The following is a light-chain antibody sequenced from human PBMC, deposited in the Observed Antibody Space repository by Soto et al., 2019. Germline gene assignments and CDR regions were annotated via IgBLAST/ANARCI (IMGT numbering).Light chain of an antibody. J-gene: IGLJ1*01. CDR1: SSDVGGYNY. V-gene: IGLV2-8*01. CDR3: RSYAGSNNP. CDR2: EVS. Sequence: QSALTQHPSASGSHGQSVNISCTGTSSDVGGYNYVSWYQQHPGKAPKLMSYEVSNRPSGVPDRFSGSKSGNTASLTVSALHSEYEADYYFRSYAGSNNPFVTRTKPTVL.